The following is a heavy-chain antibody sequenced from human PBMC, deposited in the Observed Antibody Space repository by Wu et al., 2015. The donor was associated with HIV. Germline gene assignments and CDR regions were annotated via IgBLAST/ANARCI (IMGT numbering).Heavy chain of an antibody. CDR2: IIPLFDTS. J-gene: IGHJ3*01. D-gene: IGHD6-13*01. V-gene: IGHV1-69*12. CDR3: ARVGGSSWYREFDL. CDR1: GGTFSSFA. Sequence: QVQLVQSGAELKKPGSSVKVSCKASGGTFSSFAVSWVRQAPGQGLEWMGGIIPLFDTSHSAQNFQGRVTITADESTSTAYMELSSLRYEDTAVYYCARVGGSSWYREFDLWGQGTMVTVSS.